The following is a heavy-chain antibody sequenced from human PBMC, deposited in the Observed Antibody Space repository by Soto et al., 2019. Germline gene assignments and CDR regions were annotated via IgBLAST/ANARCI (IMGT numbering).Heavy chain of an antibody. J-gene: IGHJ4*02. CDR1: GFAFSSYA. CDR3: AKDPTGVLRGILDS. Sequence: GGSLRLSCEASGFAFSSYAVTWVRQAPGKGLEWVSAISGSGDITYYADSVRGRFTVSRDNSKNTLFLQMGSLRAEDTALYYCAKDPTGVLRGILDSWGQGTLVTVSS. D-gene: IGHD7-27*01. V-gene: IGHV3-23*01. CDR2: ISGSGDIT.